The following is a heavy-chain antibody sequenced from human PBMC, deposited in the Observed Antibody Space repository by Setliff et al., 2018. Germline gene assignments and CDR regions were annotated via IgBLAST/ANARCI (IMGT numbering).Heavy chain of an antibody. CDR1: GFTFSTYT. CDR2: IDTSSSHI. J-gene: IGHJ4*02. V-gene: IGHV3-21*01. Sequence: GGSLRLSCAASGFTFSTYTMNWVRQAPGKGLEWVSSIDTSSSHIYYADSVKGRFTISRDNAENSLYLQMNSLRAEDTAVYYCARSESCGATNCSPFDYWGQGTLVTVSS. D-gene: IGHD2-2*01. CDR3: ARSESCGATNCSPFDY.